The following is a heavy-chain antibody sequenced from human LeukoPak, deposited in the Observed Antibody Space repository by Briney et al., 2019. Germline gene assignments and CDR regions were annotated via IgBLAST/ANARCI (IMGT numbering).Heavy chain of an antibody. CDR1: GFTFSSYA. Sequence: GGSLRLSCAASGFTFSSYAMSWVRQAPGKGLEWVSAISGSGGSTYYADSVKGRLTISRDNSKNTLYLQMNSLRAEDTAVYYCAKAHPDYYDSSGYSFDPWGQGTLVTVSS. CDR2: ISGSGGST. V-gene: IGHV3-23*01. CDR3: AKAHPDYYDSSGYSFDP. J-gene: IGHJ5*02. D-gene: IGHD3-22*01.